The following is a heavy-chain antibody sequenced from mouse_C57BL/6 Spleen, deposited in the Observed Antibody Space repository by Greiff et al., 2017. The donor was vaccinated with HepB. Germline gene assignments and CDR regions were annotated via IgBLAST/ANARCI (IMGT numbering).Heavy chain of an antibody. CDR2: ISSGSSTI. CDR1: GFTFSDYG. V-gene: IGHV5-17*01. Sequence: VQLQQSGGGLVKPGGSLKLSCAASGFTFSDYGMHWVRQAPEKGLEWVAYISSGSSTIYYADTVKGRFTISRDNAKNTLFLQMTSLRSEDTAMYYCARGGYFYFDYWGQGTTLTVSS. D-gene: IGHD2-3*01. CDR3: ARGGYFYFDY. J-gene: IGHJ2*01.